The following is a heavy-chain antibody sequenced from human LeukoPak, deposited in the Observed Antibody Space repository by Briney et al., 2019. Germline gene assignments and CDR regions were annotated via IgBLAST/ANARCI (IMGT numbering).Heavy chain of an antibody. Sequence: PGGSLRLSCAASGFTFKSYWTYWVRQAPGKGLVWVSRINTDGSTTTYADSVKGRFTISRDNANNMVYLQMNSLRAGDTAVYYCARYRMVSYYFDNWGQGSLVTVSS. CDR3: ARYRMVSYYFDN. J-gene: IGHJ4*02. V-gene: IGHV3-74*01. CDR1: GFTFKSYW. D-gene: IGHD2-21*01. CDR2: INTDGSTT.